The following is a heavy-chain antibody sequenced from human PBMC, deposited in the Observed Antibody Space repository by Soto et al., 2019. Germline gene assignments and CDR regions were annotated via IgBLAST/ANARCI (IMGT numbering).Heavy chain of an antibody. Sequence: EVQLAESGGGSVQTGGSLRLSCAASGFTFNKYWMHWVRQVPGKSFVWVSRINADGTTTTYADSVRGRFTISRDDTKKTLFLQMNTLRAEDTAVYFCIKGGYDLQDSGTYGTFADWGPGTLVTVSS. CDR2: INADGTTT. V-gene: IGHV3-74*03. D-gene: IGHD1-26*01. CDR1: GFTFNKYW. J-gene: IGHJ4*02. CDR3: IKGGYDLQDSGTYGTFAD.